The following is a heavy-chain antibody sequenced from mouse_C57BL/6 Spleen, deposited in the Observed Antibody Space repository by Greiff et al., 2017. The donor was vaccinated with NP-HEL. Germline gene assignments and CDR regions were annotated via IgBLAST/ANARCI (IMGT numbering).Heavy chain of an antibody. CDR1: GFTFSDYG. D-gene: IGHD1-1*01. CDR2: ISSGSSTI. CDR3: ARRKFTTVGPSYWYFDV. V-gene: IGHV5-17*01. Sequence: EVKLVESGGGLVKPGGSLKLSCAASGFTFSDYGMHWVRQAPEKGLEWVAYISSGSSTIYYADTVKGRFTISRDNAKNTLFLQMTSLRSEDTAMYYCARRKFTTVGPSYWYFDVWGTGTTVTVAS. J-gene: IGHJ1*03.